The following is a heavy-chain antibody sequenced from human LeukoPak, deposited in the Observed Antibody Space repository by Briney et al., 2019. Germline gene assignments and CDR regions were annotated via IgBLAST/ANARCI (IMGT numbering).Heavy chain of an antibody. J-gene: IGHJ5*02. D-gene: IGHD2-21*02. CDR1: GGSISSYY. CDR2: IYVSGSI. CDR3: ARETDPRYNYFDP. V-gene: IGHV4-4*07. Sequence: SETLSLTCTVSGGSISSYYWSWIRQPAGKGLEWIGRIYVSGSINYNPSLKSRVTMSVDTSKNQLSLRLTSVTAADTAVYYCARETDPRYNYFDPWGQGTLVTVSS.